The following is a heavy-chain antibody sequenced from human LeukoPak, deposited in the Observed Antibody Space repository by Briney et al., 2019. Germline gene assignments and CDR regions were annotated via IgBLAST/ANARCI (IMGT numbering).Heavy chain of an antibody. V-gene: IGHV3-64*01. Sequence: HSGGSLRLSCAASGFTFSSYAMHWVRQAPGKGLEYVSAISSNGGSTYYANSVKGRFTISRDSSKNTLYLQMGSLRAEDMAVYYCAMANSGTFDYWGQGTLVTVSP. CDR1: GFTFSSYA. CDR2: ISSNGGST. CDR3: AMANSGTFDY. D-gene: IGHD2-15*01. J-gene: IGHJ4*02.